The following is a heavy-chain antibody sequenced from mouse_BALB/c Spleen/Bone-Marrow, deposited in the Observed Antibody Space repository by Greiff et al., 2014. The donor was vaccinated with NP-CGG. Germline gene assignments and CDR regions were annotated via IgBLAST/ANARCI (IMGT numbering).Heavy chain of an antibody. Sequence: EVQLQQSGPDLVKPSQSLSLTCTVTGYSITSGYSWRWIRQFPGNKLEWMGYIHYSGSTNYNPSLKSRISITRDTSKNQFFLQLNSVTTEDTATYYCARREGNHAAWFAYWGQGTLVTVSA. V-gene: IGHV3-1*02. CDR3: ARREGNHAAWFAY. D-gene: IGHD2-1*01. J-gene: IGHJ3*01. CDR1: GYSITSGYS. CDR2: IHYSGST.